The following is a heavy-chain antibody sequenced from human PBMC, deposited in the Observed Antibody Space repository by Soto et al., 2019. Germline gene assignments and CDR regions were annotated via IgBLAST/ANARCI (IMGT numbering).Heavy chain of an antibody. CDR1: GFIFSSYW. D-gene: IGHD3-10*01. CDR2: MNEYGSER. CDR3: ARVTGADKDDY. J-gene: IGHJ4*02. Sequence: EVQLVESGGGLVQPGGSLRLSCSAYGFIFSSYWMSWLRQAPGKGQEWVASMNEYGSERYYVDSVKGRFTISRDNAKNSLYLQKKDLRDEDTAVYYCARVTGADKDDYCGQGALVTVSS. V-gene: IGHV3-7*04.